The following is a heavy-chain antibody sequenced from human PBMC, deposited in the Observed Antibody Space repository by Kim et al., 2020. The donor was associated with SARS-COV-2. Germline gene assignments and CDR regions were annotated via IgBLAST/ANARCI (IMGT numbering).Heavy chain of an antibody. CDR1: GSTFTNNG. Sequence: ASVKVSCKPSGSTFTNNGVSWVRQAPGQGLEWLGWIGTTTGYTNYAQTFQGRPTLTTDSSTNTAHLELTNLRSDDTAVYFCATIGQCSSTSCYMGAFDVWGHGTLVTVTS. J-gene: IGHJ3*01. CDR3: ATIGQCSSTSCYMGAFDV. V-gene: IGHV1-18*04. D-gene: IGHD2-2*02. CDR2: IGTTTGYT.